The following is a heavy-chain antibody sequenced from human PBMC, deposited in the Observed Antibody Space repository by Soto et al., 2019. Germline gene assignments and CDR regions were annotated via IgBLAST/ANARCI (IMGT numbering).Heavy chain of an antibody. V-gene: IGHV3-30-3*01. J-gene: IGHJ4*02. D-gene: IGHD3-16*02. Sequence: QVQLVESGGGVVQPGRSLRLSCAASGFTFSSYAMHWVRQAPGKGLEWVAVISYDGSNKYYADSVKGRFTISRDNSKNTLYLQMNSLRAEDTAVYYCARSGSAFGGVIASDFDYWGQGTLVTVSS. CDR3: ARSGSAFGGVIASDFDY. CDR2: ISYDGSNK. CDR1: GFTFSSYA.